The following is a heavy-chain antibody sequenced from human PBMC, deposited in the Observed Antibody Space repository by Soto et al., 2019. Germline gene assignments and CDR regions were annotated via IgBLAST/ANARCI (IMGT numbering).Heavy chain of an antibody. CDR1: GYTFTSYY. CDR2: INPSGGST. Sequence: QVQLVQSGAEVKKPGASVKVSCKASGYTFTSYYMHWVRQAPGQGLEWMGIINPSGGSTSYAQKFQGRVTMTRDTSTSTVYMELSSLRSEDTAVYYCARGPTGNGFGGYFQHWGQGTLVTVSS. V-gene: IGHV1-46*01. CDR3: ARGPTGNGFGGYFQH. D-gene: IGHD1-1*01. J-gene: IGHJ1*01.